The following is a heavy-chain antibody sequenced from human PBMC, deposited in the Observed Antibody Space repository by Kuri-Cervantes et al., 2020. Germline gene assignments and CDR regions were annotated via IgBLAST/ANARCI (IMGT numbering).Heavy chain of an antibody. CDR3: ARVGRSGYSYGPRAFDI. CDR1: GFTFSSYG. CDR2: ISYDGSKK. D-gene: IGHD5-18*01. V-gene: IGHV3-30*03. J-gene: IGHJ3*02. Sequence: GGSLRLSCAASGFTFSSYGMHWVRQAPGKGLEWVAVISYDGSKKYYADSVKGRLTISRDNSKNTLYLQMNSLRAEDTAVYYCARVGRSGYSYGPRAFDIWGQGTMVTVSS.